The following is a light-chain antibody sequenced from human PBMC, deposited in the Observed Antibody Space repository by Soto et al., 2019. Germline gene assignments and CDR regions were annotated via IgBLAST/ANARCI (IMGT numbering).Light chain of an antibody. Sequence: EIVLTQSPGTLSLSPGERATLSCRASQSVSSSYLAWYQQKPGQAPRLLIYGASSRATGIPDRFSGSRSGTDFTLTISRLEPEDFAVYYCQQYETFGQGTKVEIK. J-gene: IGKJ1*01. V-gene: IGKV3-20*01. CDR3: QQYET. CDR2: GAS. CDR1: QSVSSSY.